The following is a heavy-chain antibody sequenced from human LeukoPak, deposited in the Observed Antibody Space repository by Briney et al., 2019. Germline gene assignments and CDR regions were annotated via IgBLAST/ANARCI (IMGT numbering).Heavy chain of an antibody. CDR2: IYWDDDK. CDR1: GFSLSNARMG. Sequence: AGPTLVNPTETLTLTCTVSGFSLSNARMGVSWIRQPPGKALEWLALIYWDDDKRYSPSLKSRLTITKDTSKNQVVLTMTNMDPVDTATYYCARTLVDYVWGSYRYTGFDYWGQGTLVTVSS. D-gene: IGHD3-16*02. V-gene: IGHV2-5*02. J-gene: IGHJ4*02. CDR3: ARTLVDYVWGSYRYTGFDY.